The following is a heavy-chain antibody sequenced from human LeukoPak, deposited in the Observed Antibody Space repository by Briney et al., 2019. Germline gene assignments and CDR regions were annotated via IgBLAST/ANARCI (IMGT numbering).Heavy chain of an antibody. D-gene: IGHD5-12*01. CDR1: GFTFSSYE. Sequence: GGSLRLSCAASGFTFSSYEMNWVRQAPGKGLEWVSYTTSSGSTKYYADSVRGRFTISRDNAKNSLYLQMNSLRAEDTALYYCARETNGGYVFDGLDVWGQGTTVIVSS. CDR3: ARETNGGYVFDGLDV. CDR2: TTSSGSTK. V-gene: IGHV3-48*03. J-gene: IGHJ6*02.